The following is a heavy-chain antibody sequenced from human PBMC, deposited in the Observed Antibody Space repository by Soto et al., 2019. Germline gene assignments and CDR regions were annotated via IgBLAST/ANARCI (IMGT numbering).Heavy chain of an antibody. Sequence: QLQLQESGPGLVKPSETLSLTCTVSGGSISSSSYYWGWIRQPPGKGLEWIGSIYYSGSTYYNPALKGRVPISVDTSKTQFSLKLSSVTAADTAVYYCARHTPAISISDHWGQGTLVTVSS. CDR2: IYYSGST. V-gene: IGHV4-39*01. J-gene: IGHJ4*02. D-gene: IGHD2-15*01. CDR1: GGSISSSSYY. CDR3: ARHTPAISISDH.